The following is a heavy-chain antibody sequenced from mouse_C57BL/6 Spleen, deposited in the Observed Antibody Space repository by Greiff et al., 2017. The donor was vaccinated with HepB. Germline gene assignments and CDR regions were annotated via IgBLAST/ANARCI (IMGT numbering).Heavy chain of an antibody. CDR1: GYTFTDYY. V-gene: IGHV1-19*01. CDR2: INPYNGGT. J-gene: IGHJ1*03. CDR3: ARPTVGEEVYWYFDV. D-gene: IGHD1-1*01. Sequence: VQLQQPGPVLVKPGASVKMSCKASGYTFTDYYMNWVKQSHGKSLEWIGVINPYNGGTSYNQKFKGKATLTVDKSSSTAYMELNSLTSEDSAVYYCARPTVGEEVYWYFDVWGTGTTVTVSS.